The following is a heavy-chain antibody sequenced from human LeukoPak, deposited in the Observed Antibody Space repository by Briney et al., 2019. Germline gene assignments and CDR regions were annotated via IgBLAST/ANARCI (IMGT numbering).Heavy chain of an antibody. J-gene: IGHJ1*01. D-gene: IGHD4-11*01. V-gene: IGHV4-59*12. CDR2: IYYSGST. CDR3: ARSKPTEH. CDR1: GGSISSYY. Sequence: SETLSLTCTVSGGSISSYYWSWIRQPPGKGLEWIGYIYYSGSTNYNPSLKSRVTISVDTSKNQFSLKLSSVTAADTAVYYCARSKPTEHWGQGTLVTVSS.